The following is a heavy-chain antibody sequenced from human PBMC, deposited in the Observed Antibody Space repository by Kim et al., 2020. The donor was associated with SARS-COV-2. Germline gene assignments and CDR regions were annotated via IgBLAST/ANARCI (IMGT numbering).Heavy chain of an antibody. CDR2: IYTSGST. CDR1: GGSISSYY. D-gene: IGHD6-19*01. V-gene: IGHV4-4*07. Sequence: SETLSLTCTVSGGSISSYYWSWIRQPAGKGLEWIGRIYTSGSTNYNPSLKSRVTMSVDTSKNQFSLKLSSVTAADTAVYYCARDVQYSSGWSQYYYYYMDVWGKGTTVTVSS. J-gene: IGHJ6*03. CDR3: ARDVQYSSGWSQYYYYYMDV.